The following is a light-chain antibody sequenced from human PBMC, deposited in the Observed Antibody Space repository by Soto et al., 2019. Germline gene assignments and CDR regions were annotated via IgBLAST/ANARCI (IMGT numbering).Light chain of an antibody. CDR3: QQYNKT. CDR1: QSISNW. J-gene: IGKJ1*01. V-gene: IGKV1-5*03. Sequence: DIQMTQSPSTLSAAVGDKVTITCRASQSISNWLAWYQQKPGKAPKLLIYQASSLESGVPGRFSGSGSGTEFSLTISNLQPDDFATYYCQQYNKTFGQGTKVEIK. CDR2: QAS.